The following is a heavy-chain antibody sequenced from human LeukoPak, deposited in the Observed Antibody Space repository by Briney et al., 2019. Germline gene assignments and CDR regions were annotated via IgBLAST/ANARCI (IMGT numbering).Heavy chain of an antibody. CDR3: ARTNQISETAFDI. Sequence: SSETLSLTCGVSGGSISSTNWWSWVRQPPGQGLEWIGEISLTGETNYNPSLNGRVTMSLDESRNQLSLDLTSVTAADTAVYYCARTNQISETAFDIWGQGTMVIVSS. CDR1: GGSISSTNW. CDR2: ISLTGET. D-gene: IGHD1-14*01. V-gene: IGHV4-4*02. J-gene: IGHJ3*02.